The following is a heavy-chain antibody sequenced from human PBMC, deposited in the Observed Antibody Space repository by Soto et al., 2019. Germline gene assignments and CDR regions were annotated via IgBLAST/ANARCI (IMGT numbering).Heavy chain of an antibody. CDR1: CSSISSYY. J-gene: IGHJ4*02. V-gene: IGHV4-59*01. CDR2: IYYSGST. CDR3: ARTTAYDILTGSPFDY. D-gene: IGHD3-9*01. Sequence: SQTLSLTCTVSCSSISSYYWSCIRQPPGKGLEWIGYIYYSGSTNYNPSLKSRVTISVDTSKNQFSLKLSSVTAADTAVYYCARTTAYDILTGSPFDYWGQGTLVTVSS.